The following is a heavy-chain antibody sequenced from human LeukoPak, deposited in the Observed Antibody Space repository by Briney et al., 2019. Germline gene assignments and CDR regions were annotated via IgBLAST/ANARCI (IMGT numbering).Heavy chain of an antibody. V-gene: IGHV3-23*01. CDR2: ISGSGSST. Sequence: GGSLRLSCAASGFTLSRYAVSWVRQAPGKGLEWVSAISGSGSSTYYADSVKGRFTISRDNSKNTLYLQMNSLRAEDTAVYYCATDNGDSSGYYYGDYWGQGTLVTVSS. CDR3: ATDNGDSSGYYYGDY. D-gene: IGHD3-22*01. CDR1: GFTLSRYA. J-gene: IGHJ4*02.